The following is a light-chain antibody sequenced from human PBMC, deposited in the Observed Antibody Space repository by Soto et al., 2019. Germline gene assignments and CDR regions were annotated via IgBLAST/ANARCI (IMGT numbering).Light chain of an antibody. CDR2: AAS. J-gene: IGKJ4*01. CDR1: QGISTY. V-gene: IGKV1-9*01. CDR3: EQLNSYTLT. Sequence: DIQLTQAPSFLSASVGDRVTITCRASQGISTYLVWYQQKPGNDPKLLIYAASTLQSVVPSRFSVRGSVTEFNLTISSLQPEDGATSYCEQLNSYTLTFGGGTKVEIK.